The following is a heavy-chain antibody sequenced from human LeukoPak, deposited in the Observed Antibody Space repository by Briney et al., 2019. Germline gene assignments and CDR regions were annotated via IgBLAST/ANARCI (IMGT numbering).Heavy chain of an antibody. D-gene: IGHD6-13*01. Sequence: GRSLTLSYAASAVTFTNAWMRCVPHAPGKGPVWVGRSKSATDGGTTDDAAPVKGRFTISRDDTKNALSLQMNSLKTEDTAVYYCTTAPQAAYWGQGTLVTVSS. J-gene: IGHJ4*02. CDR3: TTAPQAAY. V-gene: IGHV3-15*01. CDR1: AVTFTNAW. CDR2: SKSATDGGTT.